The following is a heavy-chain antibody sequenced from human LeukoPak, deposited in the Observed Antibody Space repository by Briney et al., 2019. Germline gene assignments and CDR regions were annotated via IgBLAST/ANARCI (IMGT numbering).Heavy chain of an antibody. CDR3: ARRGAARGGYFDY. V-gene: IGHV4-39*01. CDR2: IYYSGST. J-gene: IGHJ4*02. Sequence: KTSETLSLTCSVSGDSISSGRNYWGWIRQPPGKGLEWIGSIYYSGSTYYNPSLKSRVTISVDTSKNQFSLKLSSVTAADTAVYYCARRGAARGGYFDYWGQGTLVTVSS. CDR1: GDSISSGRNY. D-gene: IGHD6-6*01.